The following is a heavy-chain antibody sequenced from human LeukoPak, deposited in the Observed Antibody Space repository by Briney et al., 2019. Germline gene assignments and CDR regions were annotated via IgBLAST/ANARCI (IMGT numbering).Heavy chain of an antibody. J-gene: IGHJ2*01. CDR3: ARNYCSAGRCYWYFDL. CDR1: SGSISSSDW. D-gene: IGHD2-15*01. V-gene: IGHV4-4*02. CDR2: IYQSGSA. Sequence: SETLSLTCAVSSGSISSSDWWSWVRQPPGTGLEWIGEIYQSGSANYNPSLKRRVTISIDKSKNQFSLKLTSVTVADTAVYYCARNYCSAGRCYWYFDLWGRGTLVTVSS.